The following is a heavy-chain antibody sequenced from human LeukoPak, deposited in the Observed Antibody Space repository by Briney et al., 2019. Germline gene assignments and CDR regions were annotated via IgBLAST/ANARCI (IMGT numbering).Heavy chain of an antibody. D-gene: IGHD2-15*01. CDR3: ARGPGPPVVVVAENWFDP. V-gene: IGHV4-4*07. J-gene: IGHJ5*02. CDR1: GGSISSYY. CDR2: IYTSGST. Sequence: PSETLSLTCTVSGGSISSYYWSWIRQPARKGLEWIGRIYTSGSTNYNPSLKSRVTMSVDTSKNQFSLKLSSVTAADTAVYYCARGPGPPVVVVAENWFDPWGQGTLVTVSS.